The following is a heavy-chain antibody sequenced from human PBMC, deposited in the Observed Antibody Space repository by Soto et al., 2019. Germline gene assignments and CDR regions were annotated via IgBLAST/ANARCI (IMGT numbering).Heavy chain of an antibody. CDR2: TIPLLNVA. Sequence: SVKVSCKASGGTFSTSTFTWVRQAPGQGLEWMGRTIPLLNVADYAQDFQGRLTITADKSTSTTYMELTSLTSKDTAVYYCARDSPIGSTFSGYDAIDSWGQGTLVTVS. J-gene: IGHJ4*02. CDR3: ARDSPIGSTFSGYDAIDS. D-gene: IGHD5-12*01. V-gene: IGHV1-69*04. CDR1: GGTFSTST.